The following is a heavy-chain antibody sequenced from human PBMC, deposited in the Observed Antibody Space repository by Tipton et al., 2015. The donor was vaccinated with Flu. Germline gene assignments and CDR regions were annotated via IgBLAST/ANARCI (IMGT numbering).Heavy chain of an antibody. CDR2: ISNVGST. J-gene: IGHJ2*01. CDR3: ARQDYYDVDLDDWYFDL. D-gene: IGHD3-22*01. CDR1: GDSITNYY. V-gene: IGHV4-59*01. Sequence: TLSLTCIVSGDSITNYYWSWIRQAPGKGLEWIGYISNVGSTTYNPSLKNRVSISRDTSKTQFSLKVVSVTAADTAVYYCARQDYYDVDLDDWYFDLWGRGTLVTVSS.